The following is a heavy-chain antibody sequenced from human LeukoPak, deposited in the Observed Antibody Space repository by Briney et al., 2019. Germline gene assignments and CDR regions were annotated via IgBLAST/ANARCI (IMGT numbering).Heavy chain of an antibody. Sequence: SETLSLTCTVSGGSISSYYWSWIRQPPGKGLEWIGYIYYSGSTNYNPSLKSRVTISVDTSKNQFSLKLSSVTAADTAVYYCARHRRYCSSTSCPRSFDPWGQGTLVTVSS. D-gene: IGHD2-2*01. CDR2: IYYSGST. CDR1: GGSISSYY. V-gene: IGHV4-59*01. J-gene: IGHJ5*02. CDR3: ARHRRYCSSTSCPRSFDP.